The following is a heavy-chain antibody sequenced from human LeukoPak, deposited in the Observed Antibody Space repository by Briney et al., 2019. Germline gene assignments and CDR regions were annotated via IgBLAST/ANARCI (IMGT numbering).Heavy chain of an antibody. Sequence: SVKVSCKASGGTFSSYAISWVRQAPGQGLEWMGRIIPILGIANYAQKFQGRVTITADKSTSTAYMELSSLRSEDTAVYYCARDRDHYDSSGYYYAYWGQGTLVSVSS. J-gene: IGHJ4*02. CDR3: ARDRDHYDSSGYYYAY. V-gene: IGHV1-69*04. CDR2: IIPILGIA. D-gene: IGHD3-22*01. CDR1: GGTFSSYA.